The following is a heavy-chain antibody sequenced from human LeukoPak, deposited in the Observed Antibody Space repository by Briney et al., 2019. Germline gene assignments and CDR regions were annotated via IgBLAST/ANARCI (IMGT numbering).Heavy chain of an antibody. CDR3: ARGPQWRGDSYYMDV. CDR2: MNPNSGNK. D-gene: IGHD6-19*01. CDR1: GYTFTNFD. J-gene: IGHJ6*03. V-gene: IGHV1-8*01. Sequence: ASVKVSCKASGYTFTNFDINWVRQATGQGLEWMGWMNPNSGNKGYAQKFQGRVTMTINTSITTAYMELSSLRSEDTAVYYCARGPQWRGDSYYMDVWGRGTTVTVSS.